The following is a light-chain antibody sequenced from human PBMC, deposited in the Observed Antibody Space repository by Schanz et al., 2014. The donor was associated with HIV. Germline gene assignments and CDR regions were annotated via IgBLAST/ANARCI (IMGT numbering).Light chain of an antibody. Sequence: DIQMTQSPSTLSASVGDRVSITCRASQTIGTWLAWYQQKPGRAPKLLISEASSLETGVPSRFSGSGSGTTFTLTISSLQPDDFATYYCQQYNRYSATFGPGTNLELK. J-gene: IGKJ2*01. CDR1: QTIGTW. CDR3: QQYNRYSAT. V-gene: IGKV1-5*03. CDR2: EAS.